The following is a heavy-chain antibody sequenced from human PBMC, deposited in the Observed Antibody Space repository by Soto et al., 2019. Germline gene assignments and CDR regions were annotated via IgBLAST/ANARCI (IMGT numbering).Heavy chain of an antibody. V-gene: IGHV3-11*05. J-gene: IGHJ4*02. Sequence: QVQLVESGGGLVKPGGSLRLSCAASGFTFSDYYMSWIRQAPGKGLEWVSYISSSSSYTNYADSVKGRFTISRDNANNSLYLQRNSLRAEDTAVYYCARRGYDSSGYSIDYWGQGTLVTVSS. D-gene: IGHD3-22*01. CDR3: ARRGYDSSGYSIDY. CDR2: ISSSSSYT. CDR1: GFTFSDYY.